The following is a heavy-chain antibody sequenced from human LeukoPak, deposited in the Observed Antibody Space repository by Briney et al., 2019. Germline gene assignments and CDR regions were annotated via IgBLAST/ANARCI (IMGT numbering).Heavy chain of an antibody. Sequence: GESLKISCKASGYSFTTSWTGWVRQMPGKGLEWMGVIYPGDSDTRYSPSFQGQVTISADKSISTAYLQWSSLKASDTAMYYCARSSDYVFDYWSQGTLVTVSS. V-gene: IGHV5-51*01. D-gene: IGHD4-17*01. CDR3: ARSSDYVFDY. J-gene: IGHJ4*02. CDR2: IYPGDSDT. CDR1: GYSFTTSW.